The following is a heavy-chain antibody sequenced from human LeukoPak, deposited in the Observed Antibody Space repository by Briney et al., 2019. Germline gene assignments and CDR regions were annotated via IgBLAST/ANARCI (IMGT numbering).Heavy chain of an antibody. V-gene: IGHV1-3*01. CDR1: AYTFTIYI. CDR3: ARTTRSWYEDNDAFDI. Sequence: GASVKVSCKASAYTFTIYIIHWVRQAPGQRLEWMGWINAGNGNTRYSQNFQGRVTITRDTSATTAYMELSSLRSEDTAVYYCARTTRSWYEDNDAFDIWGQGTTVTVSS. CDR2: INAGNGNT. D-gene: IGHD6-13*01. J-gene: IGHJ3*02.